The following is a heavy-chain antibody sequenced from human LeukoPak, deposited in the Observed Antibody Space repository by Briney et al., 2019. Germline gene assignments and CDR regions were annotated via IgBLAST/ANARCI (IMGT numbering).Heavy chain of an antibody. D-gene: IGHD2-15*01. CDR2: INHSGST. Sequence: SETLSLTCAVYGGSFSGYYWSWIRQPPGKGLEWIGEINHSGSTNYNPSLKSRVTISVDTSKNQFSLKLSSVTAADTAVYYCGGSKGYFDYWGQGTLVAVSS. V-gene: IGHV4-34*01. CDR1: GGSFSGYY. CDR3: GGSKGYFDY. J-gene: IGHJ4*02.